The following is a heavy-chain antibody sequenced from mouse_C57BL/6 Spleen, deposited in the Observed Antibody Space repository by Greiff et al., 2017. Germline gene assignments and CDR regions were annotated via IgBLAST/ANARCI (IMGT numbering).Heavy chain of an antibody. CDR2: ISSGSSTI. CDR3: ASPITTVVEFAD. V-gene: IGHV5-17*01. CDR1: GFTFSDYG. D-gene: IGHD1-1*01. Sequence: EVKLMESGGGLVKPGGSLKLSCAASGFTFSDYGMHWVRQAPEKGLEWVAYISSGSSTIYYADTVKGRFTISRDNAKNTLFLQMSSLRSEDTAMYYCASPITTVVEFADWGQGTLVTVSA. J-gene: IGHJ3*01.